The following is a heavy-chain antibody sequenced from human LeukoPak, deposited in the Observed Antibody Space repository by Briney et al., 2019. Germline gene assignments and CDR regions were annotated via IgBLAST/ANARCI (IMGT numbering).Heavy chain of an antibody. CDR1: GGSISSGGYY. D-gene: IGHD6-19*01. CDR3: ARDQALGYGWPTVLAIDI. J-gene: IGHJ3*02. V-gene: IGHV4-61*02. Sequence: SGTLSLTCAVSGGSISSGGYYWSWIRQPAGKGLEWIGRVYTSGSTNYNPSLKSRVTISIDTSKNQFSLNLSSVTAADTAVYYCARDQALGYGWPTVLAIDIWGQGTMVTVSS. CDR2: VYTSGST.